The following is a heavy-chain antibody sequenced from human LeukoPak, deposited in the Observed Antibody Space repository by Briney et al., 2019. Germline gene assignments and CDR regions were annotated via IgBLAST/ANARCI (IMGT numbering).Heavy chain of an antibody. CDR3: AKLSYRLRFLEWSGFGAFDI. J-gene: IGHJ3*02. V-gene: IGHV3-23*01. CDR2: ISGSGGST. CDR1: GFTFSSYG. Sequence: GRSLRLSCAASGFTFSSYGMHWVRQAPGKGLEWVSAISGSGGSTYYADSVKGRFTISRDNSKNTPYLQMNSLRAEDTAVYYCAKLSYRLRFLEWSGFGAFDIWGQGTMVTVSS. D-gene: IGHD3-3*01.